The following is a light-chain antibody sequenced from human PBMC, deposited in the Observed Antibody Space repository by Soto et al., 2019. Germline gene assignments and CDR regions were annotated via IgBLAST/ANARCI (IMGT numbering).Light chain of an antibody. CDR3: QQRSNWAT. CDR2: GIS. CDR1: QRINSNY. V-gene: IGKV3D-20*02. Sequence: EIVLTQSPGTLSLSPGERATLSCRASQRINSNYLAWYQQRPGQAPRPLIYGISLRATGVPARFSGSGSVTDFTLTISSLEPEDFAVYYCQQRSNWATFGPGTKVDIK. J-gene: IGKJ3*01.